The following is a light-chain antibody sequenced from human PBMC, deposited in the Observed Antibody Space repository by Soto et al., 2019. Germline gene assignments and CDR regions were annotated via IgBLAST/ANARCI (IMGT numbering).Light chain of an antibody. CDR1: QDINNF. CDR2: AAS. J-gene: IGKJ5*01. CDR3: QQYKTFPIT. V-gene: IGKV1-16*02. Sequence: DIQMTQSPSSLSASVGDRVTITCRASQDINNFLAWFQQKPGKAPKSLIFAASSLLSGVPSKFSGSGSGTDFTLTISRLQPEDFATYYCQQYKTFPITFGQGTRL.